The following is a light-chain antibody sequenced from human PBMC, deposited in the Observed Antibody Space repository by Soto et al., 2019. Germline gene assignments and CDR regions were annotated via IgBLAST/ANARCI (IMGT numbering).Light chain of an antibody. CDR2: KAS. CDR1: QSISSW. Sequence: DLQMTQSPSTLSASVGDRVTITCRASQSISSWLAWYHRKPGKSPKLLIYKASSLESGVPSRFSGSGSGTEFTLTISSLQPDDFATYYCQQYNSYPLTFGGGTKVDNK. J-gene: IGKJ4*01. V-gene: IGKV1-5*03. CDR3: QQYNSYPLT.